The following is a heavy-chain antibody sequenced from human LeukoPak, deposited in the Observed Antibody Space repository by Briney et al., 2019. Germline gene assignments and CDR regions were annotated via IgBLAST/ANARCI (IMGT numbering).Heavy chain of an antibody. CDR1: GFTFSSYA. CDR3: ARRIATTTSRASDI. CDR2: ISSNGGST. J-gene: IGHJ3*02. Sequence: PGGSLRLSCVVSGFTFSSYAMHWVRQAPGKGLEYVSAISSNGGSTYYANSVKGRFTISRDNSKNTLYLQMNSLSAEDTALYYCARRIATTTSRASDIWGQGTMVSVSS. D-gene: IGHD2/OR15-2a*01. V-gene: IGHV3-64*01.